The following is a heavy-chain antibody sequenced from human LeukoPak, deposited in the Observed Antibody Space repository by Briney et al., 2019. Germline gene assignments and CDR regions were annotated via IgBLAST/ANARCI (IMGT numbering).Heavy chain of an antibody. CDR2: INSDGSST. V-gene: IGHV3-74*01. CDR3: ARVLSGGDRSLDY. Sequence: GGSLRLSCVASGFTFSSYWMHWVRQAPGRGLVWVSRINSDGSSTSYADSVEGRFTISRDNAKNTLYLQMNSLRAEDTAVYYCARVLSGGDRSLDYWGQGTLVTVSS. D-gene: IGHD2-21*02. CDR1: GFTFSSYW. J-gene: IGHJ4*02.